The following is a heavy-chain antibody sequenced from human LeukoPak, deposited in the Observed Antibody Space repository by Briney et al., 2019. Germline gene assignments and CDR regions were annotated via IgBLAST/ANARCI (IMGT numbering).Heavy chain of an antibody. CDR3: AKGLDILTGYYDWFDP. V-gene: IGHV3-30*18. J-gene: IGHJ5*02. D-gene: IGHD3-9*01. CDR2: ISYDGSNK. CDR1: GFTFSSYG. Sequence: GRSLRLSCAASGFTFSSYGMHWVRQAPGKGLEWVAVISYDGSNKYYADSVKGRFTISRDNSKNTLYLQMNSLRAEDTAVYYCAKGLDILTGYYDWFDPWGQGTLVTVSS.